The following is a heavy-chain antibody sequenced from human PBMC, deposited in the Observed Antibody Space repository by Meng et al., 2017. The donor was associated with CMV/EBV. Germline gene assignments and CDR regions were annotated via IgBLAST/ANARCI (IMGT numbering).Heavy chain of an antibody. V-gene: IGHV1-69*10. J-gene: IGHJ5*02. CDR2: IIPILGIA. CDR1: SYA. CDR3: ARDQRVLRFLEWLTGGWFDP. Sequence: SYAISWERQAPGQGLEWMGGIIPILGIANYAQKFQGRVTITADKSTSTAYMELSSLRSEDTAVYYCARDQRVLRFLEWLTGGWFDPWGQGTLVTVSS. D-gene: IGHD3-3*01.